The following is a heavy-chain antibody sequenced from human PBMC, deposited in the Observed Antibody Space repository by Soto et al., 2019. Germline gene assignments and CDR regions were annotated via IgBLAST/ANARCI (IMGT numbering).Heavy chain of an antibody. J-gene: IGHJ4*02. D-gene: IGHD6-19*01. Sequence: EVQLVEFGGGLVKPGGSLRLSCAASGFTFSSFDMSWVRQAPGQGLEWVSSITSSSTYIYYADSVKGRFTISRANAKNSLYLQMTSLRAEDTAVYYWARAPIGRGWFVDYWGRGTLVTVSS. CDR1: GFTFSSFD. CDR2: ITSSSTYI. CDR3: ARAPIGRGWFVDY. V-gene: IGHV3-21*01.